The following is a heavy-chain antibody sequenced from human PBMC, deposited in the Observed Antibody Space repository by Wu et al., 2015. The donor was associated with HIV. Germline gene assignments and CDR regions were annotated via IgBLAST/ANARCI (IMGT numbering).Heavy chain of an antibody. D-gene: IGHD3-22*01. J-gene: IGHJ4*02. Sequence: QVQLVQSGAEVKKPGSSVKVSCKASGGTFSSYAISWVRQAPGQGLEWMGGIIPIFGTANYTQKFQGRVTITTDESTSTAYMELSSLRSDDTAMYYCERDYYDSRGSVVREDLWGQGTLIIVSS. CDR1: GGTFSSYA. CDR2: IIPIFGTA. V-gene: IGHV1-69*05. CDR3: ERDYYDSRGSVVREDL.